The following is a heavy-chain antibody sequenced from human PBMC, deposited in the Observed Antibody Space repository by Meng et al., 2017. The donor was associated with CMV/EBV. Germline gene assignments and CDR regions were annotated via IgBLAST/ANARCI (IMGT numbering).Heavy chain of an antibody. CDR3: ASGSSGDSSSSGFFGY. J-gene: IGHJ4*02. V-gene: IGHV1-8*03. CDR2: MNPNSGNT. CDR1: GYTFTSYD. D-gene: IGHD6-6*01. Sequence: ASVKVSCKASGYTFTSYDINWVRQATGQGLEWMGWMNPNSGNTGYAQKFQGRVTVTRNTSISTAYMELSSLRSEDTAVYYCASGSSGDSSSSGFFGYWGQGTLVTVSS.